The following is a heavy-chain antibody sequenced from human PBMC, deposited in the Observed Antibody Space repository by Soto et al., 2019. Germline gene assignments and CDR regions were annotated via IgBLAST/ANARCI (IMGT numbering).Heavy chain of an antibody. CDR2: IYYSGST. CDR1: GGSISSGGYY. CDR3: ARDTSSSWYFDY. J-gene: IGHJ4*02. Sequence: SETLSLTCTVSGGSISSGGYYWSWIRQHPGKGLEWIGYIYYSGSTNYNPSLKSRVTISVDTSKNQFSLKLSSVTAADTAVYYCARDTSSSWYFDYWGQGTLVTVSS. V-gene: IGHV4-61*08. D-gene: IGHD6-13*01.